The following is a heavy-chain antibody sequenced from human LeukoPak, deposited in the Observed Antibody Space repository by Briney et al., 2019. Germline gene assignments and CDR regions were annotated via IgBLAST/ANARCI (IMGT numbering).Heavy chain of an antibody. D-gene: IGHD2-2*01. J-gene: IGHJ6*03. CDR2: ISGSGGST. CDR1: GFPFETNA. V-gene: IGHV3-23*01. Sequence: PGGSLRPSCATSGFPFETNAMSWVRQAPGKGLEWVSAISGSGGSTYYADSVKGRFTISRDNSKNTLYLQMNSLRAEDTAVYYCAKEQRQLLSNDYHYYYYMDVWGKGTTVTVSS. CDR3: AKEQRQLLSNDYHYYYYMDV.